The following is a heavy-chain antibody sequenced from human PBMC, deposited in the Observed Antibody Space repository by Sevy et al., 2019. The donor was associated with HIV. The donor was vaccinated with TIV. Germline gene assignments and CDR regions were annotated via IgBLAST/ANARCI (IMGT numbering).Heavy chain of an antibody. V-gene: IGHV3-23*01. CDR1: GFTFSSYA. CDR3: AKDLMRIFGVVISFYYYGMDV. CDR2: ISGSGGSK. Sequence: GGSLRLSCAASGFTFSSYAMSWVRQAPGKGLEWVSAISGSGGSKYYADSVKGRFTISRDNSKNTLYLQMNSLRAEDTAVYYCAKDLMRIFGVVISFYYYGMDVWGQGTTVTVSS. J-gene: IGHJ6*02. D-gene: IGHD3-3*01.